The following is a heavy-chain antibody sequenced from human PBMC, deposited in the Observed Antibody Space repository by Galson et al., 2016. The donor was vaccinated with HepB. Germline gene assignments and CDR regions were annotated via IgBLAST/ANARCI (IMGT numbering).Heavy chain of an antibody. CDR3: ARVPASTRFDY. J-gene: IGHJ4*02. CDR1: GASISNSSSYS. V-gene: IGHV4-39*07. D-gene: IGHD3-3*02. Sequence: SETLSLTCSVSGASISNSSSYSWGWLRQPPGKGLEWIASISYSGSTTYYNPSLESRVTISIDTSKNQFSLKLNSVTAADTAVYYCARVPASTRFDYWGQGTLVTVSS. CDR2: ISYSGST.